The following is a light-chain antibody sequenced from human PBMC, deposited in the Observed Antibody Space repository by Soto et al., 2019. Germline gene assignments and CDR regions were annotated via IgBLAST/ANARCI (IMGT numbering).Light chain of an antibody. CDR3: AAWDDSLNNWV. J-gene: IGLJ3*02. CDR1: SSNIGTNP. CDR2: TND. V-gene: IGLV1-44*01. Sequence: QSVLTQSPSASGTPGQRVTISCSGTSSNIGTNPVNWYQQLPGTAPKLLIYTNDQRPSGVPDRFSGSKSGTSASLAINGLQSDDEADYYCAAWDDSLNNWVFGGGTKLTVL.